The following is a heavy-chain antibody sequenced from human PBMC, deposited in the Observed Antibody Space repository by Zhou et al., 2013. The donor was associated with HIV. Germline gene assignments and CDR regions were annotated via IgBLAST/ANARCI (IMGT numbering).Heavy chain of an antibody. CDR1: GYTLTSYG. Sequence: QVHLVQSGAEVQKPGASVKVSCKASGYTLTSYGFTWVRQAPGQGLEWMGWISAYNDKTNFAQKFQARVTLTTDTSTTIAHMELRSLASDDTAVYYCARASRAYDGRGYSFDHWGQGTLVTVSS. V-gene: IGHV1-18*04. J-gene: IGHJ4*02. CDR2: ISAYNDKT. CDR3: ARASRAYDGRGYSFDH. D-gene: IGHD5-12*01.